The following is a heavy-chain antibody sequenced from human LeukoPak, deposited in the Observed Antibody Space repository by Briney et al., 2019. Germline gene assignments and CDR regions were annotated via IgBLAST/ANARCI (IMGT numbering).Heavy chain of an antibody. Sequence: ASVKVSCKAPGYTFTSYDINWVRQATGQGLEWMGWMNPNSGNTGYAQKFQGRVTMTRNTSITTAYMELSSLRSEDTAVYFCARRLAAAGYLPDYWGPGTLVTVSS. J-gene: IGHJ4*02. D-gene: IGHD6-13*01. CDR1: GYTFTSYD. CDR2: MNPNSGNT. CDR3: ARRLAAAGYLPDY. V-gene: IGHV1-8*01.